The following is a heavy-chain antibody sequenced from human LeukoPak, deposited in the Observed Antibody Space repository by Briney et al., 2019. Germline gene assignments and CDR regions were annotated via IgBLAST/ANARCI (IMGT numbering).Heavy chain of an antibody. D-gene: IGHD3-10*01. CDR1: GFTFSNAW. CDR3: TTDITMVRRVIL. V-gene: IGHV3-15*01. Sequence: GGSLRLSCAASGFTFSNAWMSWVRQAPGKGLEWVGRIKSKTDGGTTDYAAPVKGRFTISRDDSKNTLYLQMNSLKTEDTAVYYCTTDITMVRRVILWGQGTLVTVSS. J-gene: IGHJ4*02. CDR2: IKSKTDGGTT.